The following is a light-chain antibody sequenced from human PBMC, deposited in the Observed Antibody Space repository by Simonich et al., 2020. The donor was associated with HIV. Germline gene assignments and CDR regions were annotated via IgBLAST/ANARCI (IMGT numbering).Light chain of an antibody. CDR1: QSLLYSSNNKNY. CDR3: QQYYSTPSYT. V-gene: IGKV4-1*01. J-gene: IGKJ2*01. Sequence: DIVMTQSPDSLAVSLGESATIDCKSSQSLLYSSNNKNYLAWYQQKPGQPPKLLIYWASTRQSGVPDRFSGSGSGTDFTLTISSLQAEDVAVYYCQQYYSTPSYTFGQGTKLEIK. CDR2: WAS.